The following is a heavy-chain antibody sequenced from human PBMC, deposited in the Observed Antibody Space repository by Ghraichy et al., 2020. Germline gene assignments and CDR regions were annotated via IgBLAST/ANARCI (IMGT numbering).Heavy chain of an antibody. CDR2: IRPDGSET. CDR1: GFNFASSW. V-gene: IGHV3-7*03. CDR3: ARDRAFKCFDF. J-gene: IGHJ4*02. Sequence: GGSLRLSCAASGFNFASSWMNWVRQAPGKGLEWVAGIRPDGSETWHVDSVTGRFYVSRYNARHSLSLEMNSLRAEDTAFYYCARDRAFKCFDFWGQGALVTVSS. D-gene: IGHD3-10*01.